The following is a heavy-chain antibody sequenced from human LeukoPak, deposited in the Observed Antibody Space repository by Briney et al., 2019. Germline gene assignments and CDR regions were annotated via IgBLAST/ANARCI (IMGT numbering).Heavy chain of an antibody. CDR3: AIFYSRGWYDFDY. V-gene: IGHV5-51*01. CDR1: GYSFTTYW. D-gene: IGHD6-19*01. J-gene: IGHJ4*02. CDR2: IYPGDSDT. Sequence: GESLKISCKGSGYSFTTYWIGWVRQMPGKGLEWMGIIYPGDSDTRYTPSFQGQVTISADKSISTAYLEWSSLKASDTAMYYCAIFYSRGWYDFDYWGQGTLVTVSS.